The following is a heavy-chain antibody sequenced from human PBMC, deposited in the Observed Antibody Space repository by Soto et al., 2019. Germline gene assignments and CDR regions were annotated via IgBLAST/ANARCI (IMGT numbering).Heavy chain of an antibody. V-gene: IGHV3-30*18. Sequence: GGSLRLSCAASGFTFSSYGMHWVRQAPGKGLEWVAVISYDGSNKYYADSVKGRFTISRDNSKNTLYLQMNSLRAEDTAVYYCAKDPHSGSYRYFDYWGQGTLVTVSS. CDR1: GFTFSSYG. D-gene: IGHD1-26*01. CDR2: ISYDGSNK. J-gene: IGHJ4*02. CDR3: AKDPHSGSYRYFDY.